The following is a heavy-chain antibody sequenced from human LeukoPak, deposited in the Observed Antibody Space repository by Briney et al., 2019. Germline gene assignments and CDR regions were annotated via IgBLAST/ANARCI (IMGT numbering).Heavy chain of an antibody. J-gene: IGHJ5*02. Sequence: ASVKVSCNAAGYTFTGYYMHWVRQAPGQGREWMGWINPNSGGTNYAQKFQGRVTMTRDTSISTAYMELSRLRSDDTAVYYCAVDIVVVPAAIGPYWFDPWGQGTLVTVSS. CDR3: AVDIVVVPAAIGPYWFDP. CDR2: INPNSGGT. CDR1: GYTFTGYY. D-gene: IGHD2-2*02. V-gene: IGHV1-2*02.